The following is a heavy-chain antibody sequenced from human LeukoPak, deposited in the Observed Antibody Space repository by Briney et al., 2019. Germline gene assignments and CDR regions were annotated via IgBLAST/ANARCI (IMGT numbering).Heavy chain of an antibody. Sequence: SETLSLTCAVSGVSITDNWWSWVRQPPGKGLEWIGEILHTGPTNFNPSLKSRVTISMDKSKNQLSLRLNSVTAADTAIYYCVRGGTYYLPYWGQGILVTISS. J-gene: IGHJ4*02. V-gene: IGHV4-4*02. CDR3: VRGGTYYLPY. D-gene: IGHD1-26*01. CDR1: GVSITDNW. CDR2: ILHTGPT.